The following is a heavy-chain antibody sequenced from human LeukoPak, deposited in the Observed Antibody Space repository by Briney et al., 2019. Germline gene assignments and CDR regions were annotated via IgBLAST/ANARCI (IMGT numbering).Heavy chain of an antibody. CDR2: IIPIFGTA. CDR3: ARDLGDSFDY. D-gene: IGHD3-10*01. J-gene: IGHJ4*02. V-gene: IGHV1-69*13. Sequence: SVKVSCKASGYTFTSYYMHWVRQAPGQGLEWMGGIIPIFGTASYAQKFQGRVTITADESTSKAYMELSSLRSEDTAVYYCARDLGDSFDYWGQGTLVTVSS. CDR1: GYTFTSYY.